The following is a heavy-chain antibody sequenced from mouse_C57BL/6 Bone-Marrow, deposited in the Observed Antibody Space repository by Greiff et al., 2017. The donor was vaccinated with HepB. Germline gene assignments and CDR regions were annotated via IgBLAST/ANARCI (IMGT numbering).Heavy chain of an antibody. CDR2: IYPARGST. CDR1: GYTFTSYW. J-gene: IGHJ4*01. CDR3: ARRRDLNLYAMDY. Sequence: QVQLQQPGAELVKPGASVKMSCKASGYTFTSYWITWVKQRPGQGLEWIGDIYPARGSTNYNEKFKSKATLTVDTSSSTAYMQLSSLTSEDSAVYCCARRRDLNLYAMDYWGQGTSVTVSS. V-gene: IGHV1-55*01.